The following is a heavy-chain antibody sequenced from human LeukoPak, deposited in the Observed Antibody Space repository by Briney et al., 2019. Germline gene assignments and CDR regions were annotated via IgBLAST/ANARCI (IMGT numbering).Heavy chain of an antibody. Sequence: GGSLRLSCAASGFTFSKYWMHWVRQAPGKGLVWVSRINGDGSITTHADSVKGRFTISRDNAKNTVYLQMNSLRAEDTAVYYCARLGEMIVGTMTTDAFDIWGQGTMVTVSS. D-gene: IGHD3-22*01. CDR1: GFTFSKYW. CDR3: ARLGEMIVGTMTTDAFDI. V-gene: IGHV3-74*01. J-gene: IGHJ3*02. CDR2: INGDGSIT.